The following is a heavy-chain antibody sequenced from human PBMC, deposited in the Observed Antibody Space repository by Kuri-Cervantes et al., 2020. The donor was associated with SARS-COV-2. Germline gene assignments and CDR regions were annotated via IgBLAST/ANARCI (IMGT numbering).Heavy chain of an antibody. Sequence: GGSLRLSCAVSGFPFGSYAISWVRQAPGKGLEWVSGISGSGGSSYYADPVKGRFTISRDNSKNTVYLQMNSLRPDDTAVYYCARWAEGVVAPTPPFDCWGQGTLVTVSS. D-gene: IGHD2-15*01. CDR2: ISGSGGSS. J-gene: IGHJ4*02. V-gene: IGHV3-23*01. CDR1: GFPFGSYA. CDR3: ARWAEGVVAPTPPFDC.